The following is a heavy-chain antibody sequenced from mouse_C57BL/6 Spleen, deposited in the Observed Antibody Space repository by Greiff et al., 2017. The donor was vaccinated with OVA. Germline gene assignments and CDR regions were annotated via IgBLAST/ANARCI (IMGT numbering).Heavy chain of an antibody. D-gene: IGHD4-1*01. V-gene: IGHV1-26*01. CDR2: INPNNGGT. J-gene: IGHJ2*01. CDR1: GYTFTDYY. CDR3: ARSLNWDGSYFDY. Sequence: VQLQQSGPELVKPGASVKISCKASGYTFTDYYMNWVKQSHGKSLEWIGDINPNNGGTSYNQKFKGKATLTVDKSSSTAYMELRSLTSEDSAVYYCARSLNWDGSYFDYWGQGTTLKVSS.